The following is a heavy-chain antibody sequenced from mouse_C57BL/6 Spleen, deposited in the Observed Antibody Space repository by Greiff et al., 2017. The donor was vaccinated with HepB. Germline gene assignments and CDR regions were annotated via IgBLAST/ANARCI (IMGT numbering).Heavy chain of an antibody. CDR2: IYPGDGDT. J-gene: IGHJ3*01. Sequence: QVQLQQSGPELVKPGASVKISCKASGYAFSSSWMNWVKQRPGKGLEWIGRIYPGDGDTNYNGKFKGKATLTADKSSSTAYMQLSSLTSEDSAVYFCARSYPLFAYWGQGTLVTVSA. CDR3: ARSYPLFAY. D-gene: IGHD6-5*01. V-gene: IGHV1-82*01. CDR1: GYAFSSSW.